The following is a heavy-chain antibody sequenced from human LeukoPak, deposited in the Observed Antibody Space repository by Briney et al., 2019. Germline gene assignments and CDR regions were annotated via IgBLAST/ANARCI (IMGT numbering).Heavy chain of an antibody. CDR1: GFTFSSYW. D-gene: IGHD6-13*01. J-gene: IGHJ4*02. CDR2: INSDGSST. Sequence: GGSLRLSCAASGFTFSSYWMHWVRHAPGKGLVWVSRINSDGSSTSYADSVKGRFTISRDNAKNTLYLQMNSLRAEDTAVYYCARAHPGIAAAGDYWGQGTLVTVSS. CDR3: ARAHPGIAAAGDY. V-gene: IGHV3-74*01.